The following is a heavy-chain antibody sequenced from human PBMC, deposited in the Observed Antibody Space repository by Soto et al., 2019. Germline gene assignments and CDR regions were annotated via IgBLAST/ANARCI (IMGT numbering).Heavy chain of an antibody. CDR3: ARATRRSPLIWGSYRIQYYFDY. Sequence: GASVKVSCKASGYTFTSYDINWVRQATGQGLEWMGWMNPNSGNTGYAQKFQGRVTMTRNTSISTAYMELSSLRSEDTAVYYCARATRRSPLIWGSYRIQYYFDYWGQGTLVTVSS. V-gene: IGHV1-8*01. CDR2: MNPNSGNT. CDR1: GYTFTSYD. D-gene: IGHD3-16*02. J-gene: IGHJ4*02.